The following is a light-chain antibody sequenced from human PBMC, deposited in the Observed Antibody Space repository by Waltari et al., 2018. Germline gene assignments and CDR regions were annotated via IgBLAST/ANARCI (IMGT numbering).Light chain of an antibody. CDR3: QKYNSAPYT. CDR2: AAS. CDR1: QGISNY. Sequence: DIQMPQSPSSLSASVGDRVTITCRASQGISNYLAWYQQKPGKVPKHLIYAASTLQSGVPSRFSGSGSGTDFPLTISSLQPEDVATYYCQKYNSAPYTFGQGTNLEIK. J-gene: IGKJ2*01. V-gene: IGKV1-27*01.